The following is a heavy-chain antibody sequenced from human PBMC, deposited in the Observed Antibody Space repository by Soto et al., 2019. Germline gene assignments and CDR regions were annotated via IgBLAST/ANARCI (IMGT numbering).Heavy chain of an antibody. CDR3: ARVVDYCDPYYYYGMDV. D-gene: IGHD3-22*01. J-gene: IGHJ6*02. CDR2: ISCSTSYI. V-gene: IGHV3-21*01. CDR1: GFTFSSYS. Sequence: EVQLVESGGGLVKPGGSLRLSCAASGFTFSSYSMNWVRQAPGKGLEWVSSISCSTSYIYYADSVKGRFTISRDNAMNSLYVQMNSLRAEDTAVYYCARVVDYCDPYYYYGMDVWGQGTTVTVSS.